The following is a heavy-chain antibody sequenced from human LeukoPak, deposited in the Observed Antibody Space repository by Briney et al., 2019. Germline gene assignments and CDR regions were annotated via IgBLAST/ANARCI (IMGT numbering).Heavy chain of an antibody. Sequence: GKSLRLSCAASGFTFSGYPIHWVRQAPGKGLEWVSAISGSGGSTYYADSVKGRFTISRDNSKNTLYLQMNSLRAEDTAVYYCAKAILFFDYWGQGTLVTVSS. D-gene: IGHD2-21*01. J-gene: IGHJ4*02. CDR3: AKAILFFDY. V-gene: IGHV3-23*01. CDR2: ISGSGGST. CDR1: GFTFSGYP.